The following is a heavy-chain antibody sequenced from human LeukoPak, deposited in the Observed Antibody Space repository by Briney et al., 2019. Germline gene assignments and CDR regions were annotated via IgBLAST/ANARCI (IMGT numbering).Heavy chain of an antibody. Sequence: SQTLSLTCTVSGGSISSGDHYWSWIRQPPGKGLEWIGYIYYSGSTYYNPSLKSRVTISVDTSKNQFSLKLSSVTAADTAVYYCAREIPILTGYPDYWGQGTLVTVSS. J-gene: IGHJ4*02. CDR2: IYYSGST. CDR1: GGSISSGDHY. V-gene: IGHV4-30-4*01. CDR3: AREIPILTGYPDY. D-gene: IGHD3-9*01.